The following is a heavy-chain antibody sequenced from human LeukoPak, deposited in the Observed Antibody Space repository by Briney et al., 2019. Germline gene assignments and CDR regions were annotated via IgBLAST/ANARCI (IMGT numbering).Heavy chain of an antibody. CDR1: GGSISSGDYY. Sequence: SETLSLTCTVPGGSISSGDYYWSWIRQPPGKGLEWIGYIYYSGSTYYNPSLKSRVTISVDTSKNQFSLKLSSVTAADTAVYYCARDERYYYDSSRGHGMDVWGQGTTVTVSS. CDR2: IYYSGST. V-gene: IGHV4-30-4*01. CDR3: ARDERYYYDSSRGHGMDV. D-gene: IGHD3-22*01. J-gene: IGHJ6*02.